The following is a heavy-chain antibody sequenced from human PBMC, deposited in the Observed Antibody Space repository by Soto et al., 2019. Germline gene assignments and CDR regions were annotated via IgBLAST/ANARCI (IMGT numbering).Heavy chain of an antibody. J-gene: IGHJ4*02. V-gene: IGHV1-69*01. CDR1: GGTFSSYA. CDR3: AREGIGSGHMYYFDY. D-gene: IGHD2-15*01. CDR2: IIPIFGTA. Sequence: QVQLVQSGAEVKKPGSSVKVSCKASGGTFSSYAISWVRQAPGQGLEWMGGIIPIFGTANYAQKFQGRVTITADESTSIAYMELSRLRSEDTAVYYCAREGIGSGHMYYFDYWGQGTLVTVSS.